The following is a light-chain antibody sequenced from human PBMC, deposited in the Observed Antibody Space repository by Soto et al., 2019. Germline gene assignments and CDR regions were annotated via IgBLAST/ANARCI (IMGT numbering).Light chain of an antibody. CDR3: QKYDSDPFT. CDR2: GAS. CDR1: QDINKY. J-gene: IGKJ3*01. Sequence: DIQLTQSPSSLSASVGDTVTVTCRASQDINKYLAWYQQKPGKVPHLLIYGASTSQLGVPPRFSGSGSGTDFTLTISSLQPEDVATYYCQKYDSDPFTFGPATKVDIK. V-gene: IGKV1-27*01.